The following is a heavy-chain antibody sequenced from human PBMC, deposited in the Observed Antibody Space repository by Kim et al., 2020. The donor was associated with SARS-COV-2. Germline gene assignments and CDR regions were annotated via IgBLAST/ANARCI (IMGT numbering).Heavy chain of an antibody. CDR3: AREQYYYDSSGYYDDY. J-gene: IGHJ4*02. Sequence: SETLSLTCTVSGGSVSSGSYYWSWIRQPPGKGLEWIGYIYYSGSTNYNPSLKSRVTISVDTSKNQFSLKLSSVTAADTAVYYCAREQYYYDSSGYYDDYWGQGTLVTVSS. CDR1: GGSVSSGSYY. V-gene: IGHV4-61*01. CDR2: IYYSGST. D-gene: IGHD3-22*01.